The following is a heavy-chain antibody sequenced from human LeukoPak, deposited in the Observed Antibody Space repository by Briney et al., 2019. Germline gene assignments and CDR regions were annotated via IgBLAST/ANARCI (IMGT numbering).Heavy chain of an antibody. D-gene: IGHD6-19*01. Sequence: GGSLRLSCAASGFTFSSYAMSWVRQAPGKGLEWVSAISGSGGSTYYADSVKGRFTISRDNAKNSLYLQMNSLRAEDTAVYYCATSPGIAVAGRSYWGQGTLVTVSS. CDR3: ATSPGIAVAGRSY. V-gene: IGHV3-23*01. CDR1: GFTFSSYA. CDR2: ISGSGGST. J-gene: IGHJ4*02.